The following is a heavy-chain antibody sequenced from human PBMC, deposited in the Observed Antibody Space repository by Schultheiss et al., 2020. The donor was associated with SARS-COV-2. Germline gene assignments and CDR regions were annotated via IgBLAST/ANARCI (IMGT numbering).Heavy chain of an antibody. Sequence: SETLSLTCTVSGGSISSGGYYWSWIRQPPGKGLEWIGYIYYSGSTNYNPSLKSRVTISVDTSKNQFSLKLSSVTAADTAVYYCARDNWNYFAAFDYWGQGTLVTVSS. CDR3: ARDNWNYFAAFDY. CDR2: IYYSGST. V-gene: IGHV4-61*08. D-gene: IGHD1-7*01. CDR1: GGSISSGGYY. J-gene: IGHJ4*02.